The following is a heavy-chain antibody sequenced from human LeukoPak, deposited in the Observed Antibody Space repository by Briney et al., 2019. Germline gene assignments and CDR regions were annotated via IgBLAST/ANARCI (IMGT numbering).Heavy chain of an antibody. CDR3: ASSWTIAEGGREYYFKF. J-gene: IGHJ4*02. D-gene: IGHD6-19*01. Sequence: SETLSLTCAVYGGSFSGLYWSWIRQPPGKGLEWIGEINDSGSTNYNPSLKSPFTISLDTSKNQFSLKLSSVTAADTAVYYCASSWTIAEGGREYYFKFWGQGTLVTVSS. CDR2: INDSGST. CDR1: GGSFSGLY. V-gene: IGHV4-34*01.